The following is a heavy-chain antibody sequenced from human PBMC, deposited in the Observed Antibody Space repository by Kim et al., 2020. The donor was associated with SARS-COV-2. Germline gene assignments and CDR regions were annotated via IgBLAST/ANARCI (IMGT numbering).Heavy chain of an antibody. D-gene: IGHD2-15*01. CDR1: GGSINIGGYY. CDR2: IYYSGST. Sequence: SETLSLTCTVSGGSINIGGYYWSWIRQHPRKGLEWIGYIYYSGSTYYNPSLKSRVSISLETSKNQFSLKVNSVTAADTAVYYCARGDMNKVVADSWGQGT. CDR3: ARGDMNKVVADS. J-gene: IGHJ4*02. V-gene: IGHV4-31*03.